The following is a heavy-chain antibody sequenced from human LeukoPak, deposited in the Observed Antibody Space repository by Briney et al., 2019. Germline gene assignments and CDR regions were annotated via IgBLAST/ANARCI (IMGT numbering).Heavy chain of an antibody. CDR2: INPNSGGI. J-gene: IGHJ3*02. V-gene: IGHV1-2*02. Sequence: GASVKVSCKASGYTFTGYYMHWVRQAPGQGLEWMGWINPNSGGINYAQKFQGRVTMTRDTSISTAYMELSSLRSEDTAVYYCARGILGYCSGGSCYSDAFDIWGQGTMVTVSS. CDR1: GYTFTGYY. D-gene: IGHD2-15*01. CDR3: ARGILGYCSGGSCYSDAFDI.